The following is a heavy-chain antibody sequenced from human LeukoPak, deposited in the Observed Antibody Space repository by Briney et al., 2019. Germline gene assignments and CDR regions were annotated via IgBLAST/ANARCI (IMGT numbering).Heavy chain of an antibody. J-gene: IGHJ5*02. CDR2: ISAYNENR. Sequence: ASVKISCKASGYSFPNFGITWVRQAPGEGLEWMGGISAYNENRNYAQKFQGRVTMTTDTSTSTAYMELRSLRSDDTAVYYCARDHYKYCSSTSCPGWFDPWGQGTLVTVSS. V-gene: IGHV1-18*01. CDR1: GYSFPNFG. CDR3: ARDHYKYCSSTSCPGWFDP. D-gene: IGHD2-2*01.